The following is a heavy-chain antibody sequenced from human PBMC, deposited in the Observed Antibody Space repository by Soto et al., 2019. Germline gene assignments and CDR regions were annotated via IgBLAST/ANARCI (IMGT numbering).Heavy chain of an antibody. CDR3: ARTYALVSDS. J-gene: IGHJ4*02. Sequence: ASVKVSCKASGYTFTDSHIHWVRQAPGQGLEWMGWINPDTGDRNYAQRFQGRLTLTRDTSITTAYMALTRLTSDDTAVYFCARTYALVSDSWGQGTXVTVSS. CDR1: GYTFTDSH. CDR2: INPDTGDR. D-gene: IGHD3-22*01. V-gene: IGHV1-2*02.